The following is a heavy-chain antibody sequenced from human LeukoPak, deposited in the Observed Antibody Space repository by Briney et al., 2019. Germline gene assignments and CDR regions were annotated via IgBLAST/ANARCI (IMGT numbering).Heavy chain of an antibody. J-gene: IGHJ4*02. D-gene: IGHD4-17*01. CDR1: GFTFSIYE. Sequence: PGGSLRLSCAASGFTFSIYEMNWVRQAPGKGLEWVSYISSSGSTIYYADSVKGRFTISRDNAKNSLYLQMNSLRAEDTAVYYCARSYTTVTYDYWGQGTLVTVSS. V-gene: IGHV3-48*03. CDR2: ISSSGSTI. CDR3: ARSYTTVTYDY.